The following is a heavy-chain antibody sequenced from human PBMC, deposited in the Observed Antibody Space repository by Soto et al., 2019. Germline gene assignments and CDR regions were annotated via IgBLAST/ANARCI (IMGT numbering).Heavy chain of an antibody. Sequence: SVKVSCKASGGTFSSYSISWVRQSPVQGLEWMGGIIPIFGTANYAQKFQGRVTITADESTSTAYMELSSLRSEDTAVYYCARSDYVRSGYYYYYYGMDVWGQGTTVTVSS. D-gene: IGHD3-10*02. J-gene: IGHJ6*02. CDR3: ARSDYVRSGYYYYYYGMDV. CDR1: GGTFSSYS. V-gene: IGHV1-69*13. CDR2: IIPIFGTA.